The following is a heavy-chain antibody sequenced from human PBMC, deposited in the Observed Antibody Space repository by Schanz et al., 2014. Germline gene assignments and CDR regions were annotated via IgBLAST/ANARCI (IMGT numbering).Heavy chain of an antibody. J-gene: IGHJ4*02. V-gene: IGHV4-59*08. CDR2: IYHSGSP. CDR1: GASISFYD. D-gene: IGHD1-26*01. Sequence: QVQLQESGPGLVKPSETLSLTCTVSGASISFYDWNWIRQSPGKGLEWIGYIYHSGSPIYNPSLQGRVTISIDTSKTQFSLKRDSVTAADTAMYFCARQGDVYRLDYWGQGTLVTVTS. CDR3: ARQGDVYRLDY.